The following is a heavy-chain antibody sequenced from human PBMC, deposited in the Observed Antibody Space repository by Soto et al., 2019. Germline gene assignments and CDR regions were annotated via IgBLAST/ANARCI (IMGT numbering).Heavy chain of an antibody. D-gene: IGHD5-12*01. V-gene: IGHV2-5*01. CDR1: GFSFTTAGVA. CDR2: IYYNDDR. J-gene: IGHJ4*02. CDR3: AHSDGGYEIIYFDF. Sequence: SGPTLVNPPPTLTLTCTFSGFSFTTAGVAVGWIRQTPGGALEWLTLIYYNDDRRFRPSLKTRLTITGDTSKNQVVLSLTNVDPGDTATYFCAHSDGGYEIIYFDFWGQGIPVTVSS.